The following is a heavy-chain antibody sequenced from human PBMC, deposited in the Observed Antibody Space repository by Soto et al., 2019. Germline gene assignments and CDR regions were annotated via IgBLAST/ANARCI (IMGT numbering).Heavy chain of an antibody. J-gene: IGHJ4*02. D-gene: IGHD3-22*01. CDR3: ARALFDYDSSGYWAYFDH. CDR1: GGSISSGGDY. V-gene: IGHV4-31*03. Sequence: SETLSLTCTVSGGSISSGGDYWSWIRQHPGKGLEWMGYIYYSGSTYYNPSLKSRVTTSVDTSKNQFSLKLSSVTAADTAMYYCARALFDYDSSGYWAYFDHWGQGTLVTVSS. CDR2: IYYSGST.